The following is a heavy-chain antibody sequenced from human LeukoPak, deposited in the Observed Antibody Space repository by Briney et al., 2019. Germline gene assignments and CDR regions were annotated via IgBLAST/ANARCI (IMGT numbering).Heavy chain of an antibody. Sequence: GSSVEVSCKASGGTFSSYAISWVRQAPGQGLEWMGGIIPIFGTANYAQKFQGRVTITTDESTSTAYMELSSLRSEDTAVYYCARGAYYYDSSGYYHQYYFDYWGQGTLVTVSS. CDR1: GGTFSSYA. J-gene: IGHJ4*02. CDR2: IIPIFGTA. V-gene: IGHV1-69*05. D-gene: IGHD3-22*01. CDR3: ARGAYYYDSSGYYHQYYFDY.